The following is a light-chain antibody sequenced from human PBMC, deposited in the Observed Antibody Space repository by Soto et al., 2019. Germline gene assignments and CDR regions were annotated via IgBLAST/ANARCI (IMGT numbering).Light chain of an antibody. J-gene: IGLJ2*01. Sequence: SYELTQPPSVSVAPGKTARITCGGNNIGSKSVHWYQQKPGQAPVLVIYYDSDRPSGIPERFSGSNSGNTATLTISRVEVGDEADYYCQVWDSSRDIVVFGGGSKLTVL. CDR1: NIGSKS. V-gene: IGLV3-21*04. CDR3: QVWDSSRDIVV. CDR2: YDS.